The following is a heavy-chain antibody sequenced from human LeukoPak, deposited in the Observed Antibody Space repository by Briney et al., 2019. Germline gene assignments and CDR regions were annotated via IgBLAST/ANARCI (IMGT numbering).Heavy chain of an antibody. CDR3: AKGPEDVYCSSTSWCRNWFDP. D-gene: IGHD2-2*01. CDR1: GFTFSSYG. Sequence: PGGSLRLSCAASGFTFSSYGMHWVRQAQGKGLEWVAFIRYDGSNKYYADSVKGRFTISRDNSKNTLYLQMNSLRAEDTADYYSAKGPEDVYCSSTSWCRNWFDPWGQGTLVTVSS. CDR2: IRYDGSNK. V-gene: IGHV3-30*02. J-gene: IGHJ5*02.